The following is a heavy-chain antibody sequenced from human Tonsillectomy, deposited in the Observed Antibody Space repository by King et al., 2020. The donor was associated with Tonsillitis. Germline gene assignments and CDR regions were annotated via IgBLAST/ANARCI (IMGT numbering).Heavy chain of an antibody. CDR2: ISYDGSNK. CDR3: VSGSSTSGGNRLDY. D-gene: IGHD2-15*01. CDR1: GFTFSSCV. J-gene: IGHJ4*02. Sequence: VQLVESGGGVVQPGRSLRLSCAASGFTFSSCVMHWVRQAPGKGLEWVAVISYDGSNKHNADSVEGRSTISRNNTKNTLFLQMNRRRAEDTAVYCCVSGSSTSGGNRLDYWGQGTLVTVSS. V-gene: IGHV3-30-3*01.